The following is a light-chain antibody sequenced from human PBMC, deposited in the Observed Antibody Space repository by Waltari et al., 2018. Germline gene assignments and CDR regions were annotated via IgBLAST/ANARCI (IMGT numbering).Light chain of an antibody. Sequence: DIVMTQTPLSLPVTPGEPASISCRSSQSLLHSNGNTYLYWYLQKPGQPPRLLIYRVSNRFSGVPDRFSGSGSVTDFTLKISRVEAEDVGVYYCMQALQTPRTFGQGTKVEIK. J-gene: IGKJ1*01. V-gene: IGKV2-29*02. CDR3: MQALQTPRT. CDR2: RVS. CDR1: QSLLHSNGNTY.